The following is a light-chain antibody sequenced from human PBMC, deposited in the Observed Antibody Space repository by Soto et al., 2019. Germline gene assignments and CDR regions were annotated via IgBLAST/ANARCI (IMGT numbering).Light chain of an antibody. CDR1: QSVSSY. CDR3: QQRSNWPPGLFT. V-gene: IGKV3-11*01. CDR2: DAS. Sequence: EIVLTQSPATLSLSPGERATLSCRASQSVSSYLAWYQQKPGQAPRLLIYDASNRATGIPARFSGSGSGTDFTLTISSLEPEDFAVYYCQQRSNWPPGLFTFVPGTKVDIK. J-gene: IGKJ3*01.